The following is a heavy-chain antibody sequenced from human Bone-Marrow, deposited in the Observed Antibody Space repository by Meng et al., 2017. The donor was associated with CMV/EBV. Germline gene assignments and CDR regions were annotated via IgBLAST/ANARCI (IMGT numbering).Heavy chain of an antibody. Sequence: ASVKVSCKASGYNFRTFGISWVRKAPGQGLEWMGWISGYNGNTNYTQKFQGRVTMTRDTSTSTAYMELRSLRSDDTAVYYCARDRVLRGVNGMDVWGQATTATVSS. J-gene: IGHJ6*02. CDR2: ISGYNGNT. CDR3: ARDRVLRGVNGMDV. V-gene: IGHV1-18*01. CDR1: GYNFRTFG. D-gene: IGHD3-10*01.